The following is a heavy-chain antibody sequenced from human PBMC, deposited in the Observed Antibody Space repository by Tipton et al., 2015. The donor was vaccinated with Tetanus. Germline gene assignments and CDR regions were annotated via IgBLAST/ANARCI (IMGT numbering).Heavy chain of an antibody. V-gene: IGHV5-10-1*01. CDR3: ARHRAVAGTQPLFDY. CDR2: IDPSDSYT. Sequence: QLVQSGAEVKKPGESLRISCKGSGYSFTSYWISWVRQMPGKGLEWMWRIDPSDSYTNYSPSFQGHVTISADKSISTAYLQWSSLKASDTAMYYCARHRAVAGTQPLFDYWGQGTLVTVSS. CDR1: GYSFTSYW. D-gene: IGHD6-19*01. J-gene: IGHJ4*02.